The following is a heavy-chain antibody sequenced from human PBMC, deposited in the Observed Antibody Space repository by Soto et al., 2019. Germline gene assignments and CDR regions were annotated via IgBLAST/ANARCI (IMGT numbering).Heavy chain of an antibody. J-gene: IGHJ4*02. CDR1: GDSITSDKW. CDR3: ARGETQQQRDY. V-gene: IGHV4-4*02. Sequence: QVQLQESGPGLVKPSGTLSLTCAVSGDSITSDKWWRWIRQPPGKGLQWIGEIYHSGSTKYNPSLKSRVIISVDKSKHQFSLKLSSVTAADTAVYYCARGETQQQRDYWGQGTLVTVSS. CDR2: IYHSGST. D-gene: IGHD6-13*01.